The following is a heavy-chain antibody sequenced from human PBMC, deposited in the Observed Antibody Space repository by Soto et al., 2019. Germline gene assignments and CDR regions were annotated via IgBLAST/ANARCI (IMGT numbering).Heavy chain of an antibody. CDR1: GGSISSYY. J-gene: IGHJ5*02. CDR2: IYYSGST. V-gene: IGHV4-59*01. CDR3: ARVVPTASYGSGPNNWFDP. Sequence: SETLSLTCTVSGGSISSYYWSWIRQPLGKGLEWIGYIYYSGSTNYNPSLKSRVTISVDTSKNQFSLKLSSVTAADTAVYYCARVVPTASYGSGPNNWFDPWGQGTLVTVSS. D-gene: IGHD3-10*01.